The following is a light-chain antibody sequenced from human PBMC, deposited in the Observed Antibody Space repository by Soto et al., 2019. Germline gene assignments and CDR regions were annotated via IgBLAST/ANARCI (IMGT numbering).Light chain of an antibody. CDR2: GAN. CDR1: QSVSSTY. Sequence: EIVLTQSPGTLSLPPGERATLSCRAGQSVSSTYLAWYQHNPGQAPRLLSYGANNRAAGIPERFSGSGSGTDFTLTISRLEPEDFALYYCQQYGGSPPYTFGQGTKLE. J-gene: IGKJ2*01. CDR3: QQYGGSPPYT. V-gene: IGKV3-20*01.